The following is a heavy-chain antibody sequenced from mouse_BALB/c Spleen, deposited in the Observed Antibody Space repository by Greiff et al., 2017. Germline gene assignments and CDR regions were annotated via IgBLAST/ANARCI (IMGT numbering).Heavy chain of an antibody. CDR3: ARRDRPYYFDY. V-gene: IGHV1-18*01. CDR1: GYTFTDYN. CDR2: INPNNGGT. D-gene: IGHD2-14*01. Sequence: VQLKQSGPELVKPGASVKIPCKASGYTFTDYNMDWVKQSHGKSLEWIGDINPNNGGTIYNQKFKGKATLTVDKSSSTAYMELRSLTSEDTAVYYCARRDRPYYFDYWGQGTTLTVSS. J-gene: IGHJ2*01.